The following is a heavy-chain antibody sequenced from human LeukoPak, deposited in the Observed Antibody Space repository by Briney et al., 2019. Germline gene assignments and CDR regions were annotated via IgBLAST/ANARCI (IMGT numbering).Heavy chain of an antibody. CDR2: IYYSGST. V-gene: IGHV4-59*08. CDR3: AKSKTSLDAFDI. Sequence: SETLSLTCTVSGGSISSYYWSWIRQPPGKGLEWIGYIYYSGSTNYNPSLKSRVTISVDTSKNQFSLKLSSVTAADTAVYNCAKSKTSLDAFDIWGQGTMVTVSS. CDR1: GGSISSYY. D-gene: IGHD5/OR15-5a*01. J-gene: IGHJ3*02.